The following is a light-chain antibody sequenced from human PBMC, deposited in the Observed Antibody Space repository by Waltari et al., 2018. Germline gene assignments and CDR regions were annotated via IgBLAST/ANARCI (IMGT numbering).Light chain of an antibody. V-gene: IGLV7-43*01. J-gene: IGLJ3*02. Sequence: QTVVTQEPSLTVSPGGTVTLTCASSTGAVTSGYYPNWFQQTPGQAPRALIYSTSNQHSWTPARFSGSLLGGKAALTLSGVQPEDEAEYYCLLYYGGARVFGGGTKLTVL. CDR3: LLYYGGARV. CDR1: TGAVTSGYY. CDR2: STS.